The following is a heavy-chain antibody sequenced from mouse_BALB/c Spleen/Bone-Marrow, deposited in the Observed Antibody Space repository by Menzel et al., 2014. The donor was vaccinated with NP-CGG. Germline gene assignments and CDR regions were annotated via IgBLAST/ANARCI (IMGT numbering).Heavy chain of an antibody. CDR2: IYPGDGDT. Sequence: QVQLQQSGAELARPGASVKLSCKASGYTFTSYWMQWVKQRPGQGLEWIGAIYPGDGDTRYTQKFKGKATLTADKSPSTAYMQLISLASEDSAVYYCARSIYYYGSSPFAYWGQGTLVTFSA. CDR3: ARSIYYYGSSPFAY. CDR1: GYTFTSYW. J-gene: IGHJ3*01. D-gene: IGHD1-1*01. V-gene: IGHV1-87*01.